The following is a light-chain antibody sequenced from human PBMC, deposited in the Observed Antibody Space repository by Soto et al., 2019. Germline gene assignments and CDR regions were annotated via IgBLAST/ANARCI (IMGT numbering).Light chain of an antibody. CDR1: QAISNY. Sequence: DIQMTQSPSSLSASVGDRVTITCQASQAISNYLNWYQQKPGKAPKLLIYDASKLETEVPSSFSGSGSGTDFNFTISSLQPEDIAAYYCQQDDNLPPLTFGGGTKVEIK. CDR2: DAS. V-gene: IGKV1-33*01. J-gene: IGKJ4*01. CDR3: QQDDNLPPLT.